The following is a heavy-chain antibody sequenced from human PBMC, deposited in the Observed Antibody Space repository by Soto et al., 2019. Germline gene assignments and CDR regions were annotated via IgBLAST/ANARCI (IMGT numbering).Heavy chain of an antibody. CDR1: GFTFSNYV. CDR3: ARRGRTLPHYSYYMDV. J-gene: IGHJ6*03. CDR2: VSNSGSNT. V-gene: IGHV3-23*01. Sequence: EVQLLEYGGGLVQPGGSLRLSCAASGFTFSNYVMSWVRQAPGKGLEWVSSVSNSGSNTDYAESVKGRVTISRDNSNNTLYLQMNSLRAEDTALYYCARRGRTLPHYSYYMDVWGKGTTVTVSS.